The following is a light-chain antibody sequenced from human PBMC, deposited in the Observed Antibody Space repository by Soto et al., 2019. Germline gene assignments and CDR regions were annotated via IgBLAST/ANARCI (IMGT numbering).Light chain of an antibody. J-gene: IGKJ5*01. CDR2: VAS. CDR3: QQYASSSPRIT. CDR1: QSVINNY. V-gene: IGKV3-20*01. Sequence: EVVLTQSPGTLSLSPGERATLSCRASQSVINNYLAWYQQKPGQAPRLLIYVASNRATGIPDRFSRSGSGTDFTLTISRLEPEDFAVYFCQQYASSSPRITFGQGTRLEIK.